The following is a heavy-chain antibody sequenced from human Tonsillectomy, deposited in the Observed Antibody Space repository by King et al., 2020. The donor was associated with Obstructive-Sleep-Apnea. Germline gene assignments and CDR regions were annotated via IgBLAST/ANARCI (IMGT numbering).Heavy chain of an antibody. Sequence: VQLVESGGGLVQPGGSLRLSCAASGFTFSSYAMSWVRQAPAKGLEWVSTLSSANYTYYAASVKGRFTISRDTSKSTLYLQMNSLRAEDTAVYYCAKFTIRPKHVQHWGQGTLVTVSS. D-gene: IGHD3-10*01. CDR3: AKFTIRPKHVQH. V-gene: IGHV3-23*04. CDR2: LSSANYT. J-gene: IGHJ1*01. CDR1: GFTFSSYA.